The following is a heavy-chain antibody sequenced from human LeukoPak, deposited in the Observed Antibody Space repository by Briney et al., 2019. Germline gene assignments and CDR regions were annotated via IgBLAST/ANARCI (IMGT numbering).Heavy chain of an antibody. Sequence: PSETLSLTCTVSGGSISSRSYYWGWIRQPPGKGLEWIGSIYYSGSTYYNPSLKSRVTISVDTSKNQFSLKLSSVTAADTAVYYCATRGLVLIAVAGTGAFDIWGQGTMVTVSS. J-gene: IGHJ3*02. V-gene: IGHV4-39*07. D-gene: IGHD6-19*01. CDR1: GGSISSRSYY. CDR3: ATRGLVLIAVAGTGAFDI. CDR2: IYYSGST.